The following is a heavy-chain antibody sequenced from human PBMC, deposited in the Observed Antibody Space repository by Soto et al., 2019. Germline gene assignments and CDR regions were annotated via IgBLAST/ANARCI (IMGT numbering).Heavy chain of an antibody. Sequence: SVKVSCKASGFTFTSSAMQWVRQARGQRLEWIGWIVVGSGNTNYAQKFQGRVTITRDMSTSTAYMELSSLRSEDTAVYYCAAGRYSSGWYVDYWGQGTLVTSPQ. V-gene: IGHV1-58*02. CDR1: GFTFTSSA. D-gene: IGHD6-19*01. CDR3: AAGRYSSGWYVDY. J-gene: IGHJ4*02. CDR2: IVVGSGNT.